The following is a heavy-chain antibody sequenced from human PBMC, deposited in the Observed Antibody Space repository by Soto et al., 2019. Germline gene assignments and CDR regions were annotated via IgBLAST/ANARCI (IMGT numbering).Heavy chain of an antibody. J-gene: IGHJ6*02. Sequence: GGSLRLSCAASGFTFSSYAMSWVRQAPGKGLEWVSAISGSGDSTYYADSVKGRFTISRDNSKNTLYLQMNSLRAEDTAVYYCGRGAHYYYYGMDVWGQGTTVTVSS. CDR2: ISGSGDST. V-gene: IGHV3-23*01. CDR1: GFTFSSYA. CDR3: GRGAHYYYYGMDV.